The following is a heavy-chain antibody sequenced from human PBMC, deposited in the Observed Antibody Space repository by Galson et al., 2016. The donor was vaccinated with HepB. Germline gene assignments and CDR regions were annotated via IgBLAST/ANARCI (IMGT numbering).Heavy chain of an antibody. J-gene: IGHJ4*02. D-gene: IGHD3-22*01. CDR1: GFTFSSYS. CDR3: ARERNYYDSRGYYYDYFDY. Sequence: SLRLSCAVSGFTFSSYSMNWVRQAPGKGLEWVSSIASNSRYINYADSVKGRFTMSRDNAKNSLYLQMNSLRAEDTAVYYCARERNYYDSRGYYYDYFDYWGQGTLVTVSS. CDR2: IASNSRYI. V-gene: IGHV3-21*01.